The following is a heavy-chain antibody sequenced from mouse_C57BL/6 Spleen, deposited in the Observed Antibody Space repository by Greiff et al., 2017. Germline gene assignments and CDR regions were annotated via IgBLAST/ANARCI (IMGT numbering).Heavy chain of an antibody. D-gene: IGHD3-1*01. V-gene: IGHV1-61*01. J-gene: IGHJ2*01. CDR1: GYTFTSYW. CDR3: ARSSVFDY. Sequence: QVQLQQPGAELVRPGSSVKLSCKASGYTFTSYWMEWVKQRPGQGLEWIGNIYPSDSETHYNQKFKDKATLTVDKSSSTAYMQLSSLTSEDSAVYYCARSSVFDYWGQGTTLTVSS. CDR2: IYPSDSET.